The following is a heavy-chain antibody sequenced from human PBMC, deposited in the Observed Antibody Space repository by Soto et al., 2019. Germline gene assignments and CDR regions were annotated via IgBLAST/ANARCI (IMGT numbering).Heavy chain of an antibody. CDR2: ISACNGNT. Sequence: MRWVQHAPKQGLEWMGWISACNGNTNYAQKLQGRVTMTTDTSTSTAYMELRSLRSDDTAVYYCARDVLRYFDWSLRDAFDIWGQGTMVIV. J-gene: IGHJ3*02. CDR3: ARDVLRYFDWSLRDAFDI. V-gene: IGHV1-18*01. D-gene: IGHD3-9*01.